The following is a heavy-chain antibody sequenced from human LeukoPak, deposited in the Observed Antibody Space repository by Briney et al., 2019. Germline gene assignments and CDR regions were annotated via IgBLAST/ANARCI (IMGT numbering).Heavy chain of an antibody. Sequence: SVKVSCKASGGTFSSYAISWVRQAPGQGLEWMGGIIPIFGTANYAQKFQGRVTITTDESTSTAYMELSSLRSEDTAVYYCARGQGLRIPDAFDIWGQGTMVTVSS. J-gene: IGHJ3*02. CDR3: ARGQGLRIPDAFDI. V-gene: IGHV1-69*05. CDR1: GGTFSSYA. CDR2: IIPIFGTA. D-gene: IGHD3-16*01.